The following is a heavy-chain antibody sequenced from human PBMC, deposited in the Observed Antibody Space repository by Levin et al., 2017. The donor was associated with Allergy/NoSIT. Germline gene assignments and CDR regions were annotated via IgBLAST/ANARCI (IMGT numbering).Heavy chain of an antibody. J-gene: IGHJ4*02. Sequence: SQTLSLTCTVAGGSVSSGAYYWTWIRQRPGKGLEWIGHIYYSGSTYYNPSLKSRVSISVDTSKNQFSLKLRSVTAADTAMYYCARGGNDYADYVNYWGQGSLVTVSS. V-gene: IGHV4-31*03. CDR2: IYYSGST. CDR1: GGSVSSGAYY. CDR3: ARGGNDYADYVNY. D-gene: IGHD4-17*01.